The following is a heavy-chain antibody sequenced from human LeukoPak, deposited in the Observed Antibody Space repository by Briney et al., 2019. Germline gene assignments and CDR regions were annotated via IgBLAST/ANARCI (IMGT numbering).Heavy chain of an antibody. Sequence: GGSLRLSCAASGFPFSNAWMSWVRQAPGKGLEWVGRIKGKIDGGTKDHAAPVKGRFTISRDDSKNTLYLQMNSLKTEDTAVYYCTTVGLYDILTGHYHDSFDRWGQGTMVTVSS. J-gene: IGHJ3*01. CDR3: TTVGLYDILTGHYHDSFDR. CDR1: GFPFSNAW. V-gene: IGHV3-15*01. D-gene: IGHD3-9*01. CDR2: IKGKIDGGTK.